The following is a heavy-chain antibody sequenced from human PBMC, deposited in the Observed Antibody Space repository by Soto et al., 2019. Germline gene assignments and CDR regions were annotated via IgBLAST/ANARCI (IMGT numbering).Heavy chain of an antibody. Sequence: ASVKVSCKASGGTFSSYAISWVRQAPGEGLEWMGGFDPEDGETIYAQKFQGRVTMTEDTSTDTAYMELSSLRSEDTAVYYCATVIAVADFDYWGQGTLVTVSS. J-gene: IGHJ4*02. V-gene: IGHV1-24*01. CDR3: ATVIAVADFDY. CDR1: GGTFSSYA. D-gene: IGHD6-19*01. CDR2: FDPEDGET.